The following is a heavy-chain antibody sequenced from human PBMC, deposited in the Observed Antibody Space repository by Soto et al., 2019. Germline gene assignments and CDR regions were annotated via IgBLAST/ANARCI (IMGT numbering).Heavy chain of an antibody. CDR2: IYSGGST. J-gene: IGHJ4*02. Sequence: EVQLVETGGGLIQPGGSLRLSCAASGFTVSSNYMSWVRQAPGKGLEWVSVIYSGGSTYYADSVKGRFTISRDNSKNTLYLQMNSRRAEDTAVYYCARDLSYCSSTSCYDRLDYWGQGTLVTVSS. D-gene: IGHD2-2*01. CDR1: GFTVSSNY. V-gene: IGHV3-53*02. CDR3: ARDLSYCSSTSCYDRLDY.